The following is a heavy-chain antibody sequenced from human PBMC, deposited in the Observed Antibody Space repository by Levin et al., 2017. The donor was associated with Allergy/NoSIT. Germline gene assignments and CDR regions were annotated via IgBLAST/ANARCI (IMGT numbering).Heavy chain of an antibody. J-gene: IGHJ2*01. Sequence: GGSLRLSCATSGXXFITXSMNGFCRGPGKGLEWVSSIGTSSAYIYYADSVKGRFTISRDNAKTSLYLQMNSLRAEDTALYYCARGITMVRGVMITDWYFDLWGRGTLVTVSS. CDR3: ARGITMVRGVMITDWYFDL. CDR1: GXXFITXS. V-gene: IGHV3-21*01. CDR2: IGTSSAYI. D-gene: IGHD3-10*01.